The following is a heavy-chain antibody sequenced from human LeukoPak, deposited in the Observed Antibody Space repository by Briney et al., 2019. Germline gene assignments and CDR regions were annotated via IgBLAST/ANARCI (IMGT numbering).Heavy chain of an antibody. CDR1: GYSFTNSW. J-gene: IGHJ6*03. D-gene: IGHD3-16*01. CDR2: IYCGDSDT. Sequence: GGSLKISCKGSGYSFTNSWIGWVRQTPGKGLEWMGMIYCGDSDTRYSPSFQDQVTISVDKSISTAYLQWSSLKASDTAMYYCSRSGGYYMDVWGKGTTVTVSS. CDR3: SRSGGYYMDV. V-gene: IGHV5-51*01.